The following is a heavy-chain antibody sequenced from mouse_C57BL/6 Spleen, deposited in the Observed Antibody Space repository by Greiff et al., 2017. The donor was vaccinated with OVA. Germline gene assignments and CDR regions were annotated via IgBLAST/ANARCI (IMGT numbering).Heavy chain of an antibody. CDR3: ARQGCSNYWYFGV. CDR1: GFSLTSYG. Sequence: QVQLKEPGPGLVAPSQSLSITCTVSGFSLTSYGVHWVRQPPGKGLEWLVVIWSDGSTTYNTALKSRLSISKDNSKSQVFLKMNSLQTEDTAMYYCARQGCSNYWYFGVWGTGTTVTVAS. J-gene: IGHJ1*03. D-gene: IGHD1-1*01. CDR2: IWSDGST. V-gene: IGHV2-6-1*01.